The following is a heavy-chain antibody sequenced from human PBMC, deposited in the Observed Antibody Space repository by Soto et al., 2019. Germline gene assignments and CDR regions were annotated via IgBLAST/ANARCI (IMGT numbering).Heavy chain of an antibody. CDR3: ARVKLRRQQWLVQY. J-gene: IGHJ4*02. D-gene: IGHD6-19*01. CDR2: INHSGST. V-gene: IGHV4-34*01. CDR1: GGSLSWCY. Sequence: ASEARSLTLAGYGGSLSWCYGSVIRHPPGKGLEWIGEINHSGSTNYNPSLKSRVTISVDTSKNQFSLKLSSVTAADTAVYYCARVKLRRQQWLVQYWGQGTLVTVSS.